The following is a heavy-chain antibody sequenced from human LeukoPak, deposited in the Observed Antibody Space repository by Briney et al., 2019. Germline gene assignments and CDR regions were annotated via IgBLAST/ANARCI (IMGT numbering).Heavy chain of an antibody. Sequence: GASVTVSCKASGYTFTSYDINWVRQAPGQGLEWMGWMNPNSGNTGYAQKFQGRVTITRNTSISTACMELSSLRSEDTAVYYCARGRVPGYSSSWYSPWFDPWGQGTLVTVSS. CDR2: MNPNSGNT. D-gene: IGHD6-13*01. V-gene: IGHV1-8*03. CDR3: ARGRVPGYSSSWYSPWFDP. CDR1: GYTFTSYD. J-gene: IGHJ5*02.